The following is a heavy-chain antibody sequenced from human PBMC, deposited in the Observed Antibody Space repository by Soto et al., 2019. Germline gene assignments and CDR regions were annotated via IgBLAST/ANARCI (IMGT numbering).Heavy chain of an antibody. CDR2: ITPSNGHT. CDR1: GYSFSTHG. Sequence: QDQLVQSGVEVKRPGASVKVSCKASGYSFSTHGISWVRQAPGQGLEWMGWITPSNGHTNYEQKFQGRVTMTTDTSTNPGSMEVRSLRSHGPAVYYCARFAECGGSRCDPPLPLDLWGQGTLVTVSS. CDR3: ARFAECGGSRCDPPLPLDL. J-gene: IGHJ4*01. D-gene: IGHD2-21*01. V-gene: IGHV1-18*01.